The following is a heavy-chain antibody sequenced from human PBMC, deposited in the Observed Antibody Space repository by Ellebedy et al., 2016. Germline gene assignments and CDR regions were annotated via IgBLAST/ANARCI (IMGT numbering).Heavy chain of an antibody. V-gene: IGHV1-69*13. CDR2: IIPIFGTA. CDR1: AGTFSSYA. Sequence: SVKVSCXASAGTFSSYAISWVRQAPGQGLEWMGGIIPIFGTANYAQKFQGRVTITANESTSTAYMELSSLRSEDTAVYYCARSASYSSSLGALYNYYGMDVWGQGTTVTVSS. D-gene: IGHD6-13*01. CDR3: ARSASYSSSLGALYNYYGMDV. J-gene: IGHJ6*02.